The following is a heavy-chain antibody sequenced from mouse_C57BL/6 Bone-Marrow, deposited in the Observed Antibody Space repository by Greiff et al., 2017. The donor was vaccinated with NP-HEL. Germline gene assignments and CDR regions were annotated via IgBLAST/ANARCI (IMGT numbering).Heavy chain of an antibody. V-gene: IGHV1-80*01. CDR1: GYAFSSYW. Sequence: QVQLKESGAELVKPGASVKISCKASGYAFSSYWMNWVKQRPGKGLEWIGQIYPGDGDTNYTGKFKGKATLTADKSSSTAYMQLSSLTSEDSAVYFCARRGGYYFDYWGQGTTLTVSS. CDR2: IYPGDGDT. CDR3: ARRGGYYFDY. J-gene: IGHJ2*01.